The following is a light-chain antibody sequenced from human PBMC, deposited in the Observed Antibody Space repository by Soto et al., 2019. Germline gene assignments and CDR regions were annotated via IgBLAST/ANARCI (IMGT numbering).Light chain of an antibody. J-gene: IGKJ4*01. Sequence: IVMTQSPDSLAVSLGERATTNCKSSQSVLYSSNNKNYLAWYQQKPGQPPKLLIYWASTRESGVPERFSGSVYGTDFTLTVSSLQAADVAVYYCQQYYNTPLTFGGGTKVQIK. CDR3: QQYYNTPLT. CDR2: WAS. V-gene: IGKV4-1*01. CDR1: QSVLYSSNNKNY.